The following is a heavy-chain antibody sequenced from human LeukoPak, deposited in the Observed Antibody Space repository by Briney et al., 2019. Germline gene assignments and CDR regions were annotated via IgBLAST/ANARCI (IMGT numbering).Heavy chain of an antibody. Sequence: APVKVSCKASGYTFTGYYMHWVRQAPGQGLEWMGWINPNSGGTNYAQKFQGRVTMTRDTSISTAYMELSRLRSDDTAVYYCAKTGYGDYTLFDYWGQGTLVTVSS. D-gene: IGHD4-17*01. V-gene: IGHV1-2*02. CDR2: INPNSGGT. CDR3: AKTGYGDYTLFDY. CDR1: GYTFTGYY. J-gene: IGHJ4*02.